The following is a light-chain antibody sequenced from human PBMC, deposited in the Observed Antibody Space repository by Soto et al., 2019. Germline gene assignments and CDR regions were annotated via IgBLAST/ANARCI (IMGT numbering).Light chain of an antibody. Sequence: DIQMTQSPSTLSASVGDRVTITCRASQSISSWLAWYQQKPGKAPKLLIYAASSLQSGVPSRFSGSGSGTDFTLTISSLQPEDFATYYCQQSYSTAPSTFGQGTKVDIK. CDR2: AAS. CDR3: QQSYSTAPST. CDR1: QSISSW. J-gene: IGKJ1*01. V-gene: IGKV1-39*01.